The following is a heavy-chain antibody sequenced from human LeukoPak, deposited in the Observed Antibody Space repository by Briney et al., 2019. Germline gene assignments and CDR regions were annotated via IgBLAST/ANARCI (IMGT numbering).Heavy chain of an antibody. V-gene: IGHV3-49*04. CDR1: GFIFADYA. J-gene: IGHJ4*02. CDR2: MRGKAYRTTT. CDR3: ARGSYSTFQPRDGFHY. D-gene: IGHD2-21*01. Sequence: GGSLRLSCSVWGFIFADYAMKGVGQARGKGGEGVGFMRGKAYRTTTDYAASVKRTFLISRDEFASIAYLQMNSLKPDHTALYYCARGSYSTFQPRDGFHYWRQGTLVTVSS.